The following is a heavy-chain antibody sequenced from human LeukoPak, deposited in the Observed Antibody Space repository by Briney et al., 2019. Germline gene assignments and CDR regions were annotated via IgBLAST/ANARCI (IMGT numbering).Heavy chain of an antibody. CDR1: GGAISSCY. J-gene: IGHJ4*02. D-gene: IGHD6-19*01. V-gene: IGHV4-4*07. CDR3: ARGPQSSGWYRVDY. Sequence: PSETLSLTCTVSGGAISSCYWSWIRQPAGKGLEWIGRIYSGGNTNYNPSLKSRVTMSVDMSKNQFSLRLSSVTAADTAVYYCARGPQSSGWYRVDYWGQGTLVTVSS. CDR2: IYSGGNT.